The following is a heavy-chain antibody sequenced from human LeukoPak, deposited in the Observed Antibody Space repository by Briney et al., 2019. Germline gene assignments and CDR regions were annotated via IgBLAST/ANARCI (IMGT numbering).Heavy chain of an antibody. V-gene: IGHV4-34*01. CDR1: GFTFSSYA. CDR2: INHSGST. CDR3: ASYDY. Sequence: GSLRLSCAASGFTFSSYAMSWVRQAPGKGLEWIGEINHSGSTNYNPSLKSRVTISVDTSKNQFSLKLSSVTAADTAVYYCASYDYWGQGTLVTVSS. J-gene: IGHJ4*02.